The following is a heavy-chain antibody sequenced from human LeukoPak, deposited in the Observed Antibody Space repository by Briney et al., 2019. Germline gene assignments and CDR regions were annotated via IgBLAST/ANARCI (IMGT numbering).Heavy chain of an antibody. CDR1: GHTFTSYG. J-gene: IGHJ4*02. Sequence: ASVKVSYKASGHTFTSYGISWVRQAPGLGLEWMGWISAYNGNTNYAQKLQGRVTMTTDTSTSTAYMELRSLRSDDTAVYYCARGVEDGYNYYFDYWGQGTLVTVSS. CDR3: ARGVEDGYNYYFDY. CDR2: ISAYNGNT. V-gene: IGHV1-18*01. D-gene: IGHD5-24*01.